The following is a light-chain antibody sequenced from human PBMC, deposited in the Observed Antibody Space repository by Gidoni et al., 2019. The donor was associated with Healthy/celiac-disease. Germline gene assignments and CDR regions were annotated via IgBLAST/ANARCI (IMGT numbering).Light chain of an antibody. CDR3: QQYNNWPPPYT. J-gene: IGKJ2*01. CDR1: QSVSSN. CDR2: GAS. V-gene: IGKV3-15*01. Sequence: IVMTQSPATLSVSPGERATLSCRASQSVSSNLAWYQQKPGQAPRLLIYGASTRATGIPARFSGSGSGTEFTLTISSLQSEDFAVYYCQQYNNWPPPYTFXXXTKLEIK.